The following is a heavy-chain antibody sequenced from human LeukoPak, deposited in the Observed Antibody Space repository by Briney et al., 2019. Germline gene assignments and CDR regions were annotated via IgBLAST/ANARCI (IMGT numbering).Heavy chain of an antibody. CDR1: GYTCTDYY. CDR3: APARRGQYDFWSGSQDGY. D-gene: IGHD3-3*01. J-gene: IGHJ4*02. Sequence: ASVKVSCKGSGYTCTDYYMHWVQQAPGERVEWMGLGDREDGETIYAEKFQGRVTKTADTSTDTAHMELSSLRSEDTAVYYCAPARRGQYDFWSGSQDGYWGQGTLVTVSS. CDR2: GDREDGET. V-gene: IGHV1-69-2*01.